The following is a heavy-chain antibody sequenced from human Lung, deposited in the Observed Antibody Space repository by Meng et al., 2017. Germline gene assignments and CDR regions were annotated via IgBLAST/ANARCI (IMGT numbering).Heavy chain of an antibody. V-gene: IGHV1-3*01. D-gene: IGHD6-19*01. CDR1: GYTFTNYA. CDR2: ITAGNGNT. Sequence: QVQLVQSGAEVKTPGASVRLSCMASGYTFTNYAIHWVRQAPGQRLEWMGWITAGNGNTKYSQKFQCRVTIIRDTSASTVYMELSSLRSEDTAVYYCARGDQPWPHRFDPWGQGTLVTVSS. CDR3: ARGDQPWPHRFDP. J-gene: IGHJ5*02.